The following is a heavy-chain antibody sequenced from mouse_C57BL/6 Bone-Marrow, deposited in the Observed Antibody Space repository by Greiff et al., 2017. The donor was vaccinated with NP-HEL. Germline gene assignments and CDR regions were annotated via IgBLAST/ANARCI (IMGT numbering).Heavy chain of an antibody. CDR2: IWSGGST. D-gene: IGHD2-5*01. V-gene: IGHV2-2*01. CDR1: GFSLTSYG. J-gene: IGHJ4*01. CDR3: ARKDGFYSNYGECAMDY. Sequence: VQLQESGPGLVQPSQSLSITCTVSGFSLTSYGVHWVRQSPGKGLEWLGVIWSGGSTDYNAAFISRLSISKDNSKSQVFFKMNSLQADDTAIYYCARKDGFYSNYGECAMDYWGQGTSVTVSS.